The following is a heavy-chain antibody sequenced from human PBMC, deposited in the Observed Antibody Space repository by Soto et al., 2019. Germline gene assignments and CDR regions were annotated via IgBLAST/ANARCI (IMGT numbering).Heavy chain of an antibody. CDR3: AKGWYYYDSSGYYTDDPGYFDY. V-gene: IGHV3-23*01. CDR2: ISGSGGST. D-gene: IGHD3-22*01. CDR1: GFTFSSYA. Sequence: EVQLLESGGGLVQPGGSLRLSCAASGFTFSSYAMSWVRQAPGKGLEWVSAISGSGGSTYYADSVKVRFTISRDNSKNTLYLQMNSLRAEDTAVYYCAKGWYYYDSSGYYTDDPGYFDYWGQGTLVTVSS. J-gene: IGHJ4*02.